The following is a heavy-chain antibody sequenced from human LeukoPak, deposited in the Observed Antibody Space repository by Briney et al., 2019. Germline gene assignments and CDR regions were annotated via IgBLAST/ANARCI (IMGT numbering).Heavy chain of an antibody. CDR1: GGSVSSSNYY. CDR2: IYYSGNT. D-gene: IGHD1-26*01. Sequence: PSETLSLTCTVSGGSVSSSNYYWGWIRQPPGKGLEWIGSIYYSGNTYYNPSLKSRVTISVDTFKNQFSLKLSSVTAADTAVYYCARGKGSYGPWGQGTLVTVSS. CDR3: ARGKGSYGP. J-gene: IGHJ4*02. V-gene: IGHV4-39*01.